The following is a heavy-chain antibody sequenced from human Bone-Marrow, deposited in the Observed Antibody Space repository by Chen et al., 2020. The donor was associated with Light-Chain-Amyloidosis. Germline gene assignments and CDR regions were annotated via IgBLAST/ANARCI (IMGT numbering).Heavy chain of an antibody. V-gene: IGHV4-39*01. J-gene: IGHJ4*02. Sequence: QVQLQDSGPGLVKPWETLSLSCTISGGSISSSSYYWGWVRQPPGEGLEWIGSFLHSGRTYYNPSLKSRVTISVDTSKSQVSLRLSSVTAADTAVYYCARQSGGLTDIWGQGTLVTVSS. CDR1: GGSISSSSYY. CDR2: FLHSGRT. D-gene: IGHD3-9*01. CDR3: ARQSGGLTDI.